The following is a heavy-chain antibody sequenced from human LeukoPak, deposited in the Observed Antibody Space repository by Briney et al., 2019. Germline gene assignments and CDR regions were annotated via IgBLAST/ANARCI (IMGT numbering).Heavy chain of an antibody. D-gene: IGHD3-3*01. J-gene: IGHJ4*02. V-gene: IGHV3-7*01. CDR2: IKQDGSEK. Sequence: GGSLRLSCAASGFIFSSYWMSWVRQAPGKGLEWVANIKQDGSEKYYVDSVKGRFTISRDNAKNSLYLQMNSLRAEDTAVYYCARESITIFGVGAHFDYWGQGTLVTVSS. CDR1: GFIFSSYW. CDR3: ARESITIFGVGAHFDY.